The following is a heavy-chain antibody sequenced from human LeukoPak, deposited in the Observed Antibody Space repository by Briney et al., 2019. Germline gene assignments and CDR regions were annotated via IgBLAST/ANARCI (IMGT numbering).Heavy chain of an antibody. D-gene: IGHD3-22*01. CDR2: IKQDGSEK. CDR1: GFTFDNYW. V-gene: IGHV3-7*01. Sequence: GGSLRLSCAASGFTFDNYWMSWVRQAPGKGLEWVANIKQDGSEKYYVDSVKGRFTISGDNAKNSLYLQMNSLRAEDTAVYYCVSGSIYYFDYWGQGTLVTVSS. CDR3: VSGSIYYFDY. J-gene: IGHJ4*02.